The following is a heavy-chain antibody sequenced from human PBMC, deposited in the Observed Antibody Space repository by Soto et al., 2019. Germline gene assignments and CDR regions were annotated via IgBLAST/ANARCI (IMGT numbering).Heavy chain of an antibody. J-gene: IGHJ4*02. V-gene: IGHV3-74*01. Sequence: GGSLRLSCAASGFTFSSYWMHWVRQAPGKGLVWVSRVNGDGRSTSYADPVKGRFTISRDNTKNTVHRQMDSLRAEDTSVYYCASVIANLPWYFDCCRQRPLVTVGS. CDR3: ASVIANLPWYFDC. CDR1: GFTFSSYW. CDR2: VNGDGRST.